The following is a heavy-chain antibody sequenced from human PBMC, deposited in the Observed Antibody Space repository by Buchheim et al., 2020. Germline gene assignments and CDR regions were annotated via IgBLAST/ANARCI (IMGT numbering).Heavy chain of an antibody. D-gene: IGHD2-15*01. CDR3: ARSSAGYCSGGSCYALDYGMDV. Sequence: QVQLVQSGAEVKKPGASVNVSCEPSGDSFNINVIHWMRQAPGQGLEWMGWINTGNGNTKYSQEFQARVTISWDTSAHRVYMVLSNLRSEDTAVYYCARSSAGYCSGGSCYALDYGMDVWGQGTT. V-gene: IGHV1-3*04. CDR1: GDSFNINV. CDR2: INTGNGNT. J-gene: IGHJ6*02.